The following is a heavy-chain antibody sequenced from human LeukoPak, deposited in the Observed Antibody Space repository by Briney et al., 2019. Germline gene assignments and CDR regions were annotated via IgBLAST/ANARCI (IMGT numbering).Heavy chain of an antibody. Sequence: GASVKVSCKASGGTFSSYAISWVRQAPGQGLEWMGRIIPILGIANYAQKFQGRVTITADKSTSTAYMELSSLRSEDTAVYYCAKLWVWELPGNFDYWGQGTLVTVSS. V-gene: IGHV1-69*04. CDR2: IIPILGIA. J-gene: IGHJ4*02. CDR3: AKLWVWELPGNFDY. D-gene: IGHD1-26*01. CDR1: GGTFSSYA.